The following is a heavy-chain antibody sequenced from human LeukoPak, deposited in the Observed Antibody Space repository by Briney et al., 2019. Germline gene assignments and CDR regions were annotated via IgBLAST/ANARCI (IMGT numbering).Heavy chain of an antibody. CDR2: ISSSSSYI. J-gene: IGHJ3*02. Sequence: PGGSLRLSCAASGFTFSSYSMNWVRQAPGKGLEWVSSISSSSSYIYYADSVKGRFTISRDDAKNSLYLQMNSLRAEDTAVYYCARDALGIKSGARHDGFEIWGQGTRVTVSS. D-gene: IGHD1-26*01. CDR3: ARDALGIKSGARHDGFEI. CDR1: GFTFSSYS. V-gene: IGHV3-21*01.